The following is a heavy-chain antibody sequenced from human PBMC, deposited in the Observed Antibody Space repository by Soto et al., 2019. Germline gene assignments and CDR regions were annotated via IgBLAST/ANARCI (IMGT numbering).Heavy chain of an antibody. J-gene: IGHJ4*02. CDR3: ASEIEMATNGCLNY. CDR2: IIPIFGTA. V-gene: IGHV1-69*01. CDR1: GGTFSSYA. D-gene: IGHD5-12*01. Sequence: QVQLVQSGAEVKKPGSSVKVSCKASGGTFSSYAISWVRQAPGQGLEWMGGIIPIFGTANYAQKFQGRVTITADESTSTAYMELSSLISEDTAVYYCASEIEMATNGCLNYWGQGTLVTVSS.